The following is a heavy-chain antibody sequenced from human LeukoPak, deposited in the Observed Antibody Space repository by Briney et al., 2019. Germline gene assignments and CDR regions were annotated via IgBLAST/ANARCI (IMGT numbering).Heavy chain of an antibody. CDR1: GFTFSSYA. Sequence: GGSLRLSCAASGFTFSSYAMSWVRHAPGKGLEWVSAISGSGGSTYYADSVKGRFTISRDNSKNTLYLQMNSLRAEDTAVYYCAKGVWATILTNDAFDIWGQGTMVTVSS. V-gene: IGHV3-23*01. CDR3: AKGVWATILTNDAFDI. J-gene: IGHJ3*02. D-gene: IGHD3-9*01. CDR2: ISGSGGST.